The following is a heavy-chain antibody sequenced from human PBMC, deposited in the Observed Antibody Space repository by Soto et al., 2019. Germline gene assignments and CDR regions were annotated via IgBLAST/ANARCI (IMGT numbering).Heavy chain of an antibody. J-gene: IGHJ5*01. V-gene: IGHV1-69*13. CDR3: ARDREDGSGTKYNWFDS. Sequence: SVKVSCKASGGTFGNLGISWLRQTPGQGLEWMGGTIPIFDTPHYAEKFRDRLTITADATSTAYMGLTSLSSEDTATYYCARDREDGSGTKYNWFDSWGQGTLVTVSS. D-gene: IGHD3-10*01. CDR1: GGTFGNLG. CDR2: TIPIFDTP.